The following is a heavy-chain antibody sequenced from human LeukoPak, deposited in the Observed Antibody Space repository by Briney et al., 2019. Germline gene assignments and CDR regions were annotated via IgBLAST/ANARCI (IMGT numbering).Heavy chain of an antibody. Sequence: GGSLRLSCATSGFTFSNYWMTWVRQTPGKGLEWVANIKEDGSDTYYVDSVKGRFTISRDNAKNSLHLQMHSLRAEDTAVYYCARDWAAAGLWDYWGQGTLVTVSS. CDR1: GFTFSNYW. CDR3: ARDWAAAGLWDY. V-gene: IGHV3-7*05. J-gene: IGHJ4*02. CDR2: IKEDGSDT. D-gene: IGHD6-13*01.